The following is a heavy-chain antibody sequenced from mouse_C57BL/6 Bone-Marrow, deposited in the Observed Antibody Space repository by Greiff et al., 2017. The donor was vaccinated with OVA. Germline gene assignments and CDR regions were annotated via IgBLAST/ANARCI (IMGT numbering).Heavy chain of an antibody. D-gene: IGHD2-4*01. Sequence: VQLQQSGAELARPGASVKLSCKASGYTFTSYGISWVKQRTGQGLEWIGEIYPRSGNTYYNEKFKGKATLTADKSSSTAYMELRSLTSEDSAVYFGARDDYDLWFAYWGQGTLVTVSA. J-gene: IGHJ3*01. CDR1: GYTFTSYG. CDR3: ARDDYDLWFAY. V-gene: IGHV1-81*01. CDR2: IYPRSGNT.